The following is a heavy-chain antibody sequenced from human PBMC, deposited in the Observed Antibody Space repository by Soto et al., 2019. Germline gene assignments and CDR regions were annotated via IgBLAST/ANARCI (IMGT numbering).Heavy chain of an antibody. CDR2: IYHSGST. V-gene: IGHV4-4*02. Sequence: QVQLQESGPGLVKPSGTLSLTCAVSGGSISSSNWWSWVRQPPGKGLEWIGEIYHSGSTNYNPSLKSRVTISVDKSKNQFSRKLSSVTAADTAVYYCARGRLLWFGEDEQVLDVWGQGTTVTVSS. CDR1: GGSISSSNW. D-gene: IGHD3-10*01. CDR3: ARGRLLWFGEDEQVLDV. J-gene: IGHJ6*02.